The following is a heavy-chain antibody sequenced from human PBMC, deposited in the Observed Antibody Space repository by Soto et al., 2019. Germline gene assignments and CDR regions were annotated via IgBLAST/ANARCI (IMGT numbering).Heavy chain of an antibody. CDR3: ARGSPGYCGGDCYFDI. Sequence: ASVKVSCKASGYTFTSYDINWXRQATGQGLEWMGWMNPNSGNTGYAQKFQGRVTMTRNTSISTAYMELSSLRSEDTAVYYCARGSPGYCGGDCYFDIWAQGTLVTVSS. V-gene: IGHV1-8*01. J-gene: IGHJ4*02. D-gene: IGHD2-21*01. CDR2: MNPNSGNT. CDR1: GYTFTSYD.